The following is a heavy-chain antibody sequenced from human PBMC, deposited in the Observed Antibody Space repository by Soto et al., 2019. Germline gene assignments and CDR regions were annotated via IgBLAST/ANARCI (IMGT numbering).Heavy chain of an antibody. Sequence: QVQLVQSGAEVKKPGASVKVSCKVSGYTLTELSMHWVRQARGKGLEWMGGFDPEDGETIYAQKFQGRVTMTEETSTDTAYMELSSLRSEDTAVYYCATDTGVFERSGFDPWGQGTLVTVSS. J-gene: IGHJ5*02. CDR1: GYTLTELS. CDR3: ATDTGVFERSGFDP. V-gene: IGHV1-24*01. CDR2: FDPEDGET. D-gene: IGHD7-27*01.